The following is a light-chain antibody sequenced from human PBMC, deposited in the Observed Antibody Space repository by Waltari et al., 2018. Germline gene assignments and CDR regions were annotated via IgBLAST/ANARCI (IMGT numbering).Light chain of an antibody. V-gene: IGLV1-40*01. J-gene: IGLJ3*02. Sequence: QSVLTQPPSVSGAPGPRITISCIGSDSYNGAAYAVHWYQQLPGTAPKLLMYANSYRPSGVPDRFSGSKSGTSASLAITGLQADDEAHYYCQSYDSSLSASVFGGGTKVTVL. CDR3: QSYDSSLSASV. CDR2: ANS. CDR1: DSYNGAAYA.